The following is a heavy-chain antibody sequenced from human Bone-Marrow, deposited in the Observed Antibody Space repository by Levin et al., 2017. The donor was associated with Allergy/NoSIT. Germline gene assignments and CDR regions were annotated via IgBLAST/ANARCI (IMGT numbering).Heavy chain of an antibody. D-gene: IGHD3-16*01. V-gene: IGHV3-30-3*01. CDR3: ARDVPSGYNMITFG. CDR1: GFTFSGDA. Sequence: LSLTCVASGFTFSGDAMHWVRQPPGKGLESVGVISEDGSNKYYADTVKGRFTISRDNSKNTLYLQMNNLRLEDTAVYYCARDVPSGYNMITFGGGQGTLVTVSS. CDR2: ISEDGSNK. J-gene: IGHJ4*02.